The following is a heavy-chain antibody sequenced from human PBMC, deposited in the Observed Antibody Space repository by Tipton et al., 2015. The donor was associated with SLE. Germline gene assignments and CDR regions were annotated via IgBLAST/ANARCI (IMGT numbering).Heavy chain of an antibody. D-gene: IGHD1-26*01. J-gene: IGHJ4*02. CDR1: GYSFTAYP. V-gene: IGHV1-3*01. CDR3: ARDRLGLDY. CDR2: INAANGYS. Sequence: QVQLVQSGPEVKKPGASVKISCKASGYSFTAYPIHWVRQAPGQRLEWMGFINAANGYSKYSQLLEGRVTITRDTSARTAYMELSSLRFEDSAVYYCARDRLGLDYWGQGALVIVSS.